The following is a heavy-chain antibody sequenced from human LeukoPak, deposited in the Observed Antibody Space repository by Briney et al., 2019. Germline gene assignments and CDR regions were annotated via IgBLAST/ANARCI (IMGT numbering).Heavy chain of an antibody. CDR1: GYTFTAYY. J-gene: IGHJ4*02. V-gene: IGHV1-2*02. CDR3: ARDQTGDGFDY. D-gene: IGHD7-27*01. Sequence: ASVKVSCKASGYTFTAYYVNWVRQAPGQGLEWMGWINPNSGATNYAQEFQGRVTMTRDTSISTAYMELSRLRSDDTAVYYCARDQTGDGFDYWGQGTLVTVSS. CDR2: INPNSGAT.